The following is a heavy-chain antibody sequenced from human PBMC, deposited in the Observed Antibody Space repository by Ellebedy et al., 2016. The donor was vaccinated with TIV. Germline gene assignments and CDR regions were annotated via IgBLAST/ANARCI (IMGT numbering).Heavy chain of an antibody. Sequence: GESLKISCTASGFILRTNHMSWVRQAPGKGLEWVGGYTNYADSVKGRFTISTHNSRNTLYLQMTNLRTEDTAVYYCAKGSFPFGDKSERRYAFQYWGQGTLVTVSS. CDR1: GFILRTNH. CDR2: GGYT. V-gene: IGHV3-53*04. D-gene: IGHD3-10*01. CDR3: AKGSFPFGDKSERRYAFQY. J-gene: IGHJ4*02.